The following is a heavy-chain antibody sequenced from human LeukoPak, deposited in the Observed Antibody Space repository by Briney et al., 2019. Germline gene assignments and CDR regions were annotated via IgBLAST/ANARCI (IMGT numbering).Heavy chain of an antibody. CDR1: GGSISSYY. D-gene: IGHD6-13*01. CDR2: IYTSGII. V-gene: IGHV4-4*07. Sequence: SDTLSLTCAGSGGSISSYYWSWIRQPAGKGLEWIGRIYTSGIIKYNPSLKSRVTLSADTSRTQCSLKLRSVTAADTAVYYCARVAPYASWYDYWGQGSLVTVSS. CDR3: ARVAPYASWYDY. J-gene: IGHJ4*02.